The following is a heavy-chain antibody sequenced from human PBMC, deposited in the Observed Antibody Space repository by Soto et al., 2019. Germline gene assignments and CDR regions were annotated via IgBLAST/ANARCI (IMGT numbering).Heavy chain of an antibody. CDR2: ISGSGGST. CDR3: AKDLRHCSSTSCYGPDAFDI. J-gene: IGHJ3*02. V-gene: IGHV3-23*01. D-gene: IGHD2-2*01. Sequence: PGGSLRLSCAASGFTFSSYAMSWVRQAPGKGLEWVSAISGSGGSTYYADSVKGRFTISRDNSKNTLYLQMNSLGAEDTAVYYCAKDLRHCSSTSCYGPDAFDIWGQGTMVTVSS. CDR1: GFTFSSYA.